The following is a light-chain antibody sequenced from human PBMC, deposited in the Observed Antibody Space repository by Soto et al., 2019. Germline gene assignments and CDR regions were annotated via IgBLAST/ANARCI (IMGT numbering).Light chain of an antibody. V-gene: IGLV2-11*01. CDR2: DVS. J-gene: IGLJ1*01. CDR3: CSFAGNYIYV. CDR1: SSNIGSKF. Sequence: QSVLTQPPSASGTPGQRVTISCSGSSSNIGSKFVYWYLQHPGKAPKVMIYDVSKRPSGVPDRFSGSKSGNTASLTISGLQSEDEADYYCCSFAGNYIYVFGTGTKLTVL.